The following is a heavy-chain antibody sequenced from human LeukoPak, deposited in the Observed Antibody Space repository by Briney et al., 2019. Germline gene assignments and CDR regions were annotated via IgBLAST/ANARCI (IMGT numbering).Heavy chain of an antibody. CDR1: GCTFTSYD. V-gene: IGHV1-8*01. J-gene: IGHJ6*04. Sequence: ASVKVPCKASGCTFTSYDINWVRQTTGQGLEWMGWMNPNSGNTGYAQKFQGRVAMTRNTSISTAYMELSSLRSEDTAVYYCARGRGPLDVWGKGTTVTVSS. CDR3: ARGRGPLDV. CDR2: MNPNSGNT.